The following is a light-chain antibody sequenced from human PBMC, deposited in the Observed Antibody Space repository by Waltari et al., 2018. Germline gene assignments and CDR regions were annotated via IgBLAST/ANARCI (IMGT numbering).Light chain of an antibody. CDR2: GKD. CDR3: SSRDSSGNQPVI. J-gene: IGLJ2*01. Sequence: SSELTQDPTVSVALGQTVTIICQGDGPRVSYASWFQQRPGQAPILVIYGKDNRPPGFPDRLSGSSSGNTASLTITGAQAEDEAYYYCSSRDSSGNQPVIFGGGTKLAVL. V-gene: IGLV3-19*01. CDR1: GPRVSY.